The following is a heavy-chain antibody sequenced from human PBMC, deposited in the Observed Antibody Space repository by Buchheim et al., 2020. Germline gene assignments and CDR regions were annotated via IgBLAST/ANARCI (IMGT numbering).Heavy chain of an antibody. J-gene: IGHJ4*02. CDR3: AKDSSNWLGAWDR. V-gene: IGHV3-23*01. D-gene: IGHD3-10*01. CDR2: ISCSGGTT. CDR1: GFTFSSYA. Sequence: EVQLLESGGGLVQPGGSLRLSCAASGFTFSSYAMSWVRQAPGKGPEWVSVISCSGGTTHYADSVQGRFTISRDNSKNTLYLEMISLRAEDTAVYYCAKDSSNWLGAWDRGGQGTL.